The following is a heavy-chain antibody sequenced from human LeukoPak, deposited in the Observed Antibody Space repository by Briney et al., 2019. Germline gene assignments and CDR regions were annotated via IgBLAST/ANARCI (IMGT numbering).Heavy chain of an antibody. V-gene: IGHV1-18*04. Sequence: ASVKVSCKASGYTFTSYGIYWVRQAPGQGLEWMGWTSAYNGNTRFAQRLQGRVTMTTDTSTSTAYMELSSLRSDDTAVYYCARDIGVALGYSQHWGQGTLVTVSS. CDR2: TSAYNGNT. CDR1: GYTFTSYG. CDR3: ARDIGVALGYSQH. J-gene: IGHJ1*01. D-gene: IGHD6-19*01.